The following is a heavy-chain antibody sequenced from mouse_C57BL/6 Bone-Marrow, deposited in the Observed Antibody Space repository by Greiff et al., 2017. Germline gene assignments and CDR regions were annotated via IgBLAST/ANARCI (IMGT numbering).Heavy chain of an antibody. CDR2: IHPNSGST. J-gene: IGHJ2*01. CDR3: ARDPLRSTMVPYYFDY. D-gene: IGHD2-2*01. V-gene: IGHV1-64*01. CDR1: GYTFTSYW. Sequence: QVQLQQPGAELVKPGASVKLSCKASGYTFTSYWMHWVKQRPGQGLEWIGMIHPNSGSTNYNEKFKSKATLTVDKSSSTAYMQLSSLTSEDSAVYYCARDPLRSTMVPYYFDYWGQGTTLTVSS.